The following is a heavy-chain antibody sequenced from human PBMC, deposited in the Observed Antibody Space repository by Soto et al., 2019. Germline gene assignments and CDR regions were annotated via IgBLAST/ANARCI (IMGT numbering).Heavy chain of an antibody. CDR3: ARDTTGGLDV. D-gene: IGHD1-1*01. CDR2: ISSSSTI. Sequence: GGSLRLSCAASGFTFSSYSMNWVRQAPGKGLEWVSYISSSSTIYYADSVKGRFTISRDNAKNSLYLQMNSLRDEDTAVYYCARDTTGGLDVWGQGTTVTVSS. CDR1: GFTFSSYS. V-gene: IGHV3-48*02. J-gene: IGHJ6*02.